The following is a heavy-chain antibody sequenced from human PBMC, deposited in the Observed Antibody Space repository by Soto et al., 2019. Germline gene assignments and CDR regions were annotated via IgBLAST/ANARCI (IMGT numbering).Heavy chain of an antibody. J-gene: IGHJ6*03. V-gene: IGHV3-30*04. Sequence: GGSLRLSCTASGFAFGDFAMNWFRQAPGKGLEWVAVISCDGSNKYNADSVKGRFTIPRDNSKTALYLQMISLRAEDTAVYYCASSLLEDLYYYYMDVWGKGTTVTVSS. CDR3: ASSLLEDLYYYYMDV. CDR1: GFAFGDFA. CDR2: ISCDGSNK. D-gene: IGHD2-15*01.